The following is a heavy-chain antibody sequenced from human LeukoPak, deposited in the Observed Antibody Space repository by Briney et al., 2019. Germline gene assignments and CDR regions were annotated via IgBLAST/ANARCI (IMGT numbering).Heavy chain of an antibody. J-gene: IGHJ4*02. Sequence: SETLSLTCTVSGGSISSYYWSWIRQPPGKGLEWIGYIYYSGSTNYNPSLKSRVTISVDTSKNQFSLKLSSVTAADTAVYYCARQFHRVAGSLDYWGQGTLVTVSS. CDR3: ARQFHRVAGSLDY. CDR1: GGSISSYY. CDR2: IYYSGST. V-gene: IGHV4-59*08. D-gene: IGHD6-19*01.